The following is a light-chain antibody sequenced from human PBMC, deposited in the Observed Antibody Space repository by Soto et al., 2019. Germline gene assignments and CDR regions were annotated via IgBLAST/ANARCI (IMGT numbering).Light chain of an antibody. Sequence: DIRVTHSAFTLSASVGDRVSIPCRASQCLXSWFAWYQPKPGTAPKLLXVTAASLGSGGPSSFSGSGSATEFILTISSWQSADCAVYYFHEYKTGTWTFGQGTKVDI. CDR3: HEYKTGTWT. J-gene: IGKJ1*01. CDR1: QCLXSW. CDR2: TAA. V-gene: IGKV1-5*03.